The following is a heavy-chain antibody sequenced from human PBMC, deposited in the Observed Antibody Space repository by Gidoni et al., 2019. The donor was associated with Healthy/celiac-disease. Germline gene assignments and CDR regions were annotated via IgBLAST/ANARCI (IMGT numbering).Heavy chain of an antibody. CDR2: IYYSGST. Sequence: GLEWIGSIYYSGSTYYNPSLKSRVTISVDTSKNQFSLKLSSVTAADTAVYYCAPVGYSSSSFWFDPWGQGTLVTVSS. V-gene: IGHV4-39*01. D-gene: IGHD6-6*01. J-gene: IGHJ5*02. CDR3: APVGYSSSSFWFDP.